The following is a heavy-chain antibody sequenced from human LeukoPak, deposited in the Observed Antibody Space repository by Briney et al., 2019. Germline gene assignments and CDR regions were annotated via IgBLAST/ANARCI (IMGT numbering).Heavy chain of an antibody. CDR2: ISYDGSNK. J-gene: IGHJ4*02. Sequence: GGSLRLSCAASGFTFSSYGMHWVRQAPGKGLEWVAVISYDGSNKYYADSVKGRFTISRDNSKNTLYLQMNSLRAEDTAVYYCAKNVDFRGYSYAVPDYRGQGTLVTVSS. D-gene: IGHD5-18*01. V-gene: IGHV3-30*18. CDR1: GFTFSSYG. CDR3: AKNVDFRGYSYAVPDY.